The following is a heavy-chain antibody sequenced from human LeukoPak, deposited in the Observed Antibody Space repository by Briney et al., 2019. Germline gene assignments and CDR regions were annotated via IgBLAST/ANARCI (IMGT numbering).Heavy chain of an antibody. J-gene: IGHJ6*02. CDR3: AKAPAFGELLYGMDV. V-gene: IGHV3-13*01. CDR1: GFTFSNYD. Sequence: GGSLRLSCAASGFTFSNYDMRWVRQATGKGLEWVSAIGTAADTFYPGSVEGRFTISRENDKNSVYFQMNSLRAEDTAVYYCAKAPAFGELLYGMDVWGQGTTVTVSS. CDR2: IGTAADT. D-gene: IGHD3-10*01.